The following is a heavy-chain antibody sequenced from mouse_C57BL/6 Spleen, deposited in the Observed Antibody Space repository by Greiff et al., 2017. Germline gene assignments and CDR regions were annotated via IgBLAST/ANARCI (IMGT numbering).Heavy chain of an antibody. V-gene: IGHV5-17*01. CDR3: ARSIYDGYYGYFDV. CDR1: GFTFSDYG. Sequence: EVKLMESGGGLVKPGGSLKLSCAASGFTFSDYGMHWVRQAPEKGLEWVAYISSGSSTIYYADTVKGRFTISRDNAKNTLFLQMTSLRSEDTAMYYCARSIYDGYYGYFDVWGTGTTVTVSS. CDR2: ISSGSSTI. J-gene: IGHJ1*03. D-gene: IGHD2-3*01.